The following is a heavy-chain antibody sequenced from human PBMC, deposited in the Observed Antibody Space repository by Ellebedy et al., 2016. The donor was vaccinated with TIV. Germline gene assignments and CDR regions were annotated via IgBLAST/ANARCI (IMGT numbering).Heavy chain of an antibody. Sequence: AASVKVSCNASGYSFTSHGISWVRHAPGHGLQWLGWVTAYNRDTYYAQNFQGRVTFTTDTSSSTAYMELRSLRTDDTGVYYCARGAMALSWGQGTLVTVSS. CDR3: ARGAMALS. CDR2: VTAYNRDT. CDR1: GYSFTSHG. D-gene: IGHD5-24*01. V-gene: IGHV1-18*01. J-gene: IGHJ5*02.